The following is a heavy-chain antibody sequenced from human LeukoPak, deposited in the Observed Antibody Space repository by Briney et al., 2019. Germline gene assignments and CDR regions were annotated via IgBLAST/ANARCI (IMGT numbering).Heavy chain of an antibody. CDR2: IVVGSGNT. CDR3: AADLSEGYYGSGSYYV. D-gene: IGHD3-10*01. Sequence: GTSVKVSCKASGFTFTSSAMQWVRQARGQRLEWIGWIVVGSGNTNYAQKFQERATITRDMSTSTAYMELSSLRSEDTAVYYCAADLSEGYYGSGSYYVWGQGTLVTVSS. V-gene: IGHV1-58*02. J-gene: IGHJ4*02. CDR1: GFTFTSSA.